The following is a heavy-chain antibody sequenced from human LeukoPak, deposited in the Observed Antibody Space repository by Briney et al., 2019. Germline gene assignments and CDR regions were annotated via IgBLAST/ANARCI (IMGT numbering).Heavy chain of an antibody. J-gene: IGHJ4*02. CDR1: GFTFSSYG. D-gene: IGHD4-23*01. V-gene: IGHV3-33*01. CDR2: ILSDGSKE. Sequence: GGSLRLSCAASGFTFSSYGMHWVRQAPGKGLEWVAVILSDGSKEFYTDSVKGRFTISRDNSKNTLYLQMNSLRAEDTAVYYCVRGTYGGSYHFDYWGQGTLVTVSS. CDR3: VRGTYGGSYHFDY.